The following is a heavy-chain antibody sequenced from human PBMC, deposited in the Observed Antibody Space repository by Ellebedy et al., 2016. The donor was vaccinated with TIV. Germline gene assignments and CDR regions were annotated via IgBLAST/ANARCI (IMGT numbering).Heavy chain of an antibody. CDR3: SGGLWFGGFDWAVDA. V-gene: IGHV4-59*01. J-gene: IGHJ5*02. CDR1: GGSISSYS. Sequence: SETLSLTCTVSGGSISSYSLSWIRQPSGKGLEWIGYIYSSGSSKYTPSLRSRVTMSVDTSKEQFSLRLSSGAPSDTAGNYWSGGLWFGGFDWAVDAWGQGTPVNGSS. D-gene: IGHD3-10*01. CDR2: IYSSGSS.